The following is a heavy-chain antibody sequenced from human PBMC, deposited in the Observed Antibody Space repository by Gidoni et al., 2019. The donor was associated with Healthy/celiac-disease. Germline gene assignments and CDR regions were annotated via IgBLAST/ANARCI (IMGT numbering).Heavy chain of an antibody. J-gene: IGHJ6*02. CDR3: ARLGVSQYYYDSSGYYNYYGMDV. Sequence: QVQLQQWGAGLLKPSETLSLTCAVYGGSFSGYYWSWIRQPPGKGLEWIGEINHSGSTNYNPSLKSRVTISVDTSKNQFSLKLSSVTAADTAVYYCARLGVSQYYYDSSGYYNYYGMDVWGQGTTVTVSS. V-gene: IGHV4-34*01. D-gene: IGHD3-22*01. CDR2: INHSGST. CDR1: GGSFSGYY.